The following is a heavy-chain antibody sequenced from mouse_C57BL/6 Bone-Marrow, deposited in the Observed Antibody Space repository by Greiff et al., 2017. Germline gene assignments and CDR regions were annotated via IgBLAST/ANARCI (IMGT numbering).Heavy chain of an antibody. CDR1: GYTFTDYN. D-gene: IGHD1-1*02. Sequence: EVQLQQSRPELVKPGASVKIPCKASGYTFTDYNMDWVKQSHGKSLEWIGDINPNNGGTIYNQKFKGKATLTVDKSSSTAYMELRSLTSEDTAVYYCARDYGGLDWYFDVWGKGTTVTVSS. CDR3: ARDYGGLDWYFDV. CDR2: INPNNGGT. V-gene: IGHV1-18*01. J-gene: IGHJ1*03.